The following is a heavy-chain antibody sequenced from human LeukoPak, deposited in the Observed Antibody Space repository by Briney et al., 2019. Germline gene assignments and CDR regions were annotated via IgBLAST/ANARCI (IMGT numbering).Heavy chain of an antibody. V-gene: IGHV3-21*01. CDR1: GFTLRNYA. J-gene: IGHJ5*02. CDR2: IAAGDKYT. D-gene: IGHD6-6*01. Sequence: GGSLRHSCAASGFTLRNYAMSWVRQAPGKGLKWVSSIAAGDKYTYYGDSVKGRFTISRDNAKNSLYLQMNSLRAEDTAVYYCARLVGSSSAEGHWFDPWGQGTLVTVSS. CDR3: ARLVGSSSAEGHWFDP.